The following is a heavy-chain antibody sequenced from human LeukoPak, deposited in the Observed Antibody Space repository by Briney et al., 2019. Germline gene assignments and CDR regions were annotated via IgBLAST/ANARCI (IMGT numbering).Heavy chain of an antibody. Sequence: SGTLSLTCTVSCGFISSYYWSWFRKPPGKGLVGIGYFFYSGSTNYNPSLKSRVTISVDTSKNQFSLKLSSVTAADTAVYYCARDGHYYDSSGYYWNYYYGMDVWGQGTTVTVSS. CDR3: ARDGHYYDSSGYYWNYYYGMDV. CDR1: CGFISSYY. V-gene: IGHV4-59*01. J-gene: IGHJ6*02. D-gene: IGHD3-22*01. CDR2: FFYSGST.